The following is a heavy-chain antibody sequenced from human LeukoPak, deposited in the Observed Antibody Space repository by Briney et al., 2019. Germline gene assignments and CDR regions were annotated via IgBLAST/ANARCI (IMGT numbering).Heavy chain of an antibody. CDR3: ARRRITMVRGVIIRSFEI. Sequence: SETLSLTCSVYGGSFSGYYWSWIRQPPGKGLEWIGEINHSGSTNYNPSLKSRVTISVDTSKNQFSLKLSSVTAADTAVYYCARRRITMVRGVIIRSFEIWGQGTMVTVSS. CDR1: GGSFSGYY. CDR2: INHSGST. J-gene: IGHJ3*02. D-gene: IGHD3-10*01. V-gene: IGHV4-34*01.